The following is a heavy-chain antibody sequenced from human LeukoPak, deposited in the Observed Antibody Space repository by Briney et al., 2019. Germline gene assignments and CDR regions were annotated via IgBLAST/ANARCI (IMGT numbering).Heavy chain of an antibody. CDR3: ARDQNSGYDLEAFDI. D-gene: IGHD5-12*01. CDR2: ISYDGSNK. CDR1: GFTFSSYG. J-gene: IGHJ3*02. Sequence: GRSLRLSCAASGFTFSSYGMHWVRQAPGKGLEWVAVISYDGSNKYYADSVKGRFTISRDNSKNTLYLQMNSLRAEDTAVYYCARDQNSGYDLEAFDIWGQGTMVTVSS. V-gene: IGHV3-30*03.